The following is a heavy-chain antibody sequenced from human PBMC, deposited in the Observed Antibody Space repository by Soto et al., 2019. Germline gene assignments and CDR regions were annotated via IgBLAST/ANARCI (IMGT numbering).Heavy chain of an antibody. Sequence: GGSLRLSCAASGFTFDDYAMHWVRQAPGKGLEWVSGISWNSGSIGYADSVKGRFTISRDNAKNSLYLQMNSLRAEDTALYYCAKDIGRAARGAFDIWGQGTMVTVSS. CDR1: GFTFDDYA. J-gene: IGHJ3*02. CDR2: ISWNSGSI. CDR3: AKDIGRAARGAFDI. V-gene: IGHV3-9*01. D-gene: IGHD6-6*01.